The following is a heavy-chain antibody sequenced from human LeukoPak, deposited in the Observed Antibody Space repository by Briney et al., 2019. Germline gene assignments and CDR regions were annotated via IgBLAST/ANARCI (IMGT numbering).Heavy chain of an antibody. Sequence: LGGSLRLSCAASGFSFSTYWMHWVRQAPGKGLVWVSRINTDGSTTTNADSVKGRFTISRDNAKHTLYLQMNSLRAEDTAVYYCASGGDAFDMWGRGTMVTVSS. V-gene: IGHV3-74*01. CDR3: ASGGDAFDM. J-gene: IGHJ3*02. CDR2: INTDGSTT. CDR1: GFSFSTYW.